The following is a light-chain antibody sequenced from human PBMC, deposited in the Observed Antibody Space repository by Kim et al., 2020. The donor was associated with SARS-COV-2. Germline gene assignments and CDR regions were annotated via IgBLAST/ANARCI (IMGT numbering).Light chain of an antibody. CDR2: SAS. CDR3: QRYEISPPWT. V-gene: IGKV3-20*01. J-gene: IGKJ1*01. CDR1: PSGSRSY. Sequence: GQRSTPPPRARPSGSRSYLSWYKQKRGQAPRLFSYSASSGATGIPERYSGSGSGTDFTLTISRLEREYFVVYNCQRYEISPPWTFGQGTKVEIK.